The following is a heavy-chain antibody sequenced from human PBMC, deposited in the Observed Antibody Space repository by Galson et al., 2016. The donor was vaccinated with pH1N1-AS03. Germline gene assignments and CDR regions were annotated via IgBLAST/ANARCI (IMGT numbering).Heavy chain of an antibody. Sequence: ETLSLTCTASGDSIINYYWSWIRQSPGKALEWIGYVYYRGSTNYDPSLKSRVTISVDTSKNQFSLNLGSVTAADTAVYYCARTVVAGWGYYFDYWGQGTLVTVSS. D-gene: IGHD6-19*01. V-gene: IGHV4-59*01. J-gene: IGHJ4*02. CDR2: VYYRGST. CDR3: ARTVVAGWGYYFDY. CDR1: GDSIINYY.